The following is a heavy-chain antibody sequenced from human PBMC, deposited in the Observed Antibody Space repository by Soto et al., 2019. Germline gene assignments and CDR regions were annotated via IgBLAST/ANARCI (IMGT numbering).Heavy chain of an antibody. J-gene: IGHJ4*02. D-gene: IGHD1-1*01. V-gene: IGHV1-8*01. CDR3: ARVHTLERRPGAGY. CDR2: MNPNSGNT. CDR1: GYTFTSYD. Sequence: ASVKVFCKASGYTFTSYDINWVRQATGQGLEWMGWMNPNSGNTGYAQKFQGRVTMTRNTSISTAYMELSSLRSEDTAVYYCARVHTLERRPGAGYWGQGTLVTVSS.